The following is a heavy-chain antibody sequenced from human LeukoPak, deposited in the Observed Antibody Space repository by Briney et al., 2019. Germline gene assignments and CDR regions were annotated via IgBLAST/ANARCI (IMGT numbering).Heavy chain of an antibody. CDR2: IIPILGIA. D-gene: IGHD3-10*01. J-gene: IGHJ6*02. CDR1: GGTFSSYA. Sequence: SMKVSCKASGGTFSSYAISWVRQAPGQGLEWMGRIIPILGIANYAQKFQGRVTITADKSTSTAYMELSSLRSEDTAVYYCAGTSGYYGSGSLSGYYYYYYGMDVWGQGTTVTVSS. V-gene: IGHV1-69*04. CDR3: AGTSGYYGSGSLSGYYYYYYGMDV.